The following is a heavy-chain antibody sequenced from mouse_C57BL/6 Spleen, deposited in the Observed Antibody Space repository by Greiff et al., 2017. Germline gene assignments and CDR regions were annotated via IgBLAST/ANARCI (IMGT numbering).Heavy chain of an antibody. CDR2: INPNDGGT. D-gene: IGHD2-3*01. CDR3: ASDGYYEGFAY. J-gene: IGHJ3*01. CDR1: GYTFTSYW. V-gene: IGHV1-72*01. Sequence: QVQLKQPGAELVKPGASVKLSCKASGYTFTSYWMPWVKQRPGQGLEWIGEINPNDGGTKYNEKFKIKATLTVDKASSTAYMQLSSLTSEDSAVYYCASDGYYEGFAYWGQGTLVTVSA.